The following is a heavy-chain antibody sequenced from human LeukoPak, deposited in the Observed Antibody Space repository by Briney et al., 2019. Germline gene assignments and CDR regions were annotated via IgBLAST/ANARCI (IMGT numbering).Heavy chain of an antibody. CDR2: ISSSSSTI. D-gene: IGHD2-2*01. CDR1: GFSLRDYS. V-gene: IGHV3-48*01. CDR3: ARDRLYYFDY. J-gene: IGHJ4*02. Sequence: GGSLRLSCAASGFSLRDYSMNWVRQAPGKGLEWVSYISSSSSTIYYADSVKGRFTISRDNAKNSLYLQMNSLRAEDTAVYYCARDRLYYFDYWGQGTLVTVSS.